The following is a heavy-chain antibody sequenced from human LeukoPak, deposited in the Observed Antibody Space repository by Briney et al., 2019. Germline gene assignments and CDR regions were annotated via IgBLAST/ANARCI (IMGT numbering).Heavy chain of an antibody. CDR1: GYTSTSYG. CDR2: ISAYNGNT. V-gene: IGHV1-18*01. CDR3: ARDTVPAAIPIYYYYGMDV. D-gene: IGHD2-2*02. Sequence: ASVKVSCKASGYTSTSYGISWVRQAPGQGLEWMGWISAYNGNTNYAQKLQGRVTMTTDTSTSTAYMELRSLRSDDTAVYYCARDTVPAAIPIYYYYGMDVWGQGTTVTVSS. J-gene: IGHJ6*02.